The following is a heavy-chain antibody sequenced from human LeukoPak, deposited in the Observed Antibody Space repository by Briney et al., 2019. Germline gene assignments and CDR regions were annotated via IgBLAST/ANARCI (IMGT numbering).Heavy chain of an antibody. Sequence: GGSLRLSCAASGFTFSSFWMNWVRHTPGEGLEWVANIEGDGSEKNYMDSVKGRFTISRDNAKKSLHLQMNSLRAEDTGVYYCAGGSGWLIDYWGQGTLVTVSS. CDR1: GFTFSSFW. CDR2: IEGDGSEK. J-gene: IGHJ4*02. CDR3: AGGSGWLIDY. D-gene: IGHD6-19*01. V-gene: IGHV3-7*03.